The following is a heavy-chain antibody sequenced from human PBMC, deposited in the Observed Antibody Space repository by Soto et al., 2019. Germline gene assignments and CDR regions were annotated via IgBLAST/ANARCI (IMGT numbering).Heavy chain of an antibody. CDR3: ARGGSGYTWFNEF. CDR1: GGLFSSYP. J-gene: IGHJ4*02. V-gene: IGHV1-69*13. CDR2: IIPVFQTA. Sequence: SVKVSCKASGGLFSSYPISWVRQVPGQGLEWMGGIIPVFQTAYYTQRFQGRVTITADESTNTAYMELSSLRSEDTAIYYCARGGSGYTWFNEFWGEGTLVTVSS. D-gene: IGHD3-22*01.